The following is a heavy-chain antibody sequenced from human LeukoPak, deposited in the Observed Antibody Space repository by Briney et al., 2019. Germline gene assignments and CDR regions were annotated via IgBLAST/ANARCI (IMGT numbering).Heavy chain of an antibody. D-gene: IGHD5-12*01. CDR2: INHSGST. J-gene: IGHJ6*03. Sequence: SETLSLTCAVYGGSFSGYYWSWIRQSPGKGLEWIGEINHSGSTNYNPSLKSRVTISVDTSKNQSSLRLSSVTAADTALYYCARGQWLRPPPRYFYYYLDVGGEGTTVTVSS. V-gene: IGHV4-34*01. CDR1: GGSFSGYY. CDR3: ARGQWLRPPPRYFYYYLDV.